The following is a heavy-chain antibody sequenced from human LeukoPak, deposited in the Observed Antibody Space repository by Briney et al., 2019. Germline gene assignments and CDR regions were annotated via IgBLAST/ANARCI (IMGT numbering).Heavy chain of an antibody. J-gene: IGHJ3*02. CDR3: AASGYYRGDAFDI. Sequence: ASVKVSCKASGYTFTGYYMHWVRQAPGQGLEWMGWINPNSGGTNYAQKFQGRVAMTRDTSISTAYMELSSLRSEDTAVYYCAASGYYRGDAFDIWGQGTMVTVSS. CDR1: GYTFTGYY. V-gene: IGHV1-2*02. CDR2: INPNSGGT. D-gene: IGHD3-22*01.